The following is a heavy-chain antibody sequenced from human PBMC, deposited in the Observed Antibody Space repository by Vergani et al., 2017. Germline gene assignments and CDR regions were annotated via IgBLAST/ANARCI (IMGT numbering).Heavy chain of an antibody. V-gene: IGHV1-46*03. CDR2: INPSGGST. CDR3: ARPHGDILPPDPRRLDY. CDR1: GYTFTNYY. Sequence: QVLLVQSGAEVKKPGASVRVSCKTSGYTFTNYYIHWVRQAPGQGLEWMGIINPSGGSTTYAQQFQGRLTMTRDTSTSTVYMDLSNLRSEDTAVYYCARPHGDILPPDPRRLDYGGQGTLVTVSS. J-gene: IGHJ4*02.